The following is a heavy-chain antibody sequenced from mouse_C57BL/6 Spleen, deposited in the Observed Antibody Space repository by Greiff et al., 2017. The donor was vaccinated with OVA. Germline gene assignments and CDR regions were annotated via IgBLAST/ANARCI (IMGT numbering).Heavy chain of an antibody. V-gene: IGHV5-4*03. J-gene: IGHJ4*01. CDR3: ARPRDEAMDY. CDR1: GFTFSSYA. CDR2: ISDGGSYT. Sequence: EVKVEESGGGLVKPGGSLKLSCAASGFTFSSYAMSWVRQTPEKRLEWVATISDGGSYTYYPDNVKGRFTISRDNAKNNLYLQMSHLKSEDTAMYYCARPRDEAMDYWGQGTSVTVSS.